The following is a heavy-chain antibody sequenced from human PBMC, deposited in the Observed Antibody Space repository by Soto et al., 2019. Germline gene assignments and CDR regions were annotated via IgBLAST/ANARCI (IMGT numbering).Heavy chain of an antibody. Sequence: GGSLRLSCAASGFTFSTYSMNWVRQAPGKGLEWVSYVSSHSSTTYYADSVKGRSSISRDNAENSLYLRMNSLRDEDTAVYYCVRDASGGSYLNYFDLWGQGTLVTVSS. V-gene: IGHV3-48*02. CDR2: VSSHSSTT. CDR3: VRDASGGSYLNYFDL. CDR1: GFTFSTYS. D-gene: IGHD6-19*01. J-gene: IGHJ5*02.